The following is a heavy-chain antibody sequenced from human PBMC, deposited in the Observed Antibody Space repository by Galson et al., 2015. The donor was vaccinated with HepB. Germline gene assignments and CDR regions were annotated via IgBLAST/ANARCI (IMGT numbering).Heavy chain of an antibody. V-gene: IGHV3-13*01. Sequence: SLRLSCAASGFTFSTFDMHWVRQATGKGLEWVSTIGTTDDTYYPGSVKGRSTISREDAKSYLYLQMNSLRAGDTAVYYCVRAGSYADYLTAFDVWGQGTVVIVSS. J-gene: IGHJ3*01. CDR2: IGTTDDT. D-gene: IGHD4-17*01. CDR3: VRAGSYADYLTAFDV. CDR1: GFTFSTFD.